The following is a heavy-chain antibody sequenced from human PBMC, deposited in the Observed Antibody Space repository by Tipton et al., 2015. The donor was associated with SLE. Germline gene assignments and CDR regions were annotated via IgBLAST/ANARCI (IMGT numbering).Heavy chain of an antibody. CDR2: IYTSGAT. D-gene: IGHD3-10*01. CDR1: GYSITRDINY. CDR3: ARDTAHYGSGDGAFDI. V-gene: IGHV4-61*09. J-gene: IGHJ3*02. Sequence: TLSLTCNVSGYSITRDINYWTWIRQPAGKGLVWIGHIYTSGATNYNPSLKSRVTIVMDKSKNQFSLKLTTVTAADTAVYYCARDTAHYGSGDGAFDIWGQGTMVTVS.